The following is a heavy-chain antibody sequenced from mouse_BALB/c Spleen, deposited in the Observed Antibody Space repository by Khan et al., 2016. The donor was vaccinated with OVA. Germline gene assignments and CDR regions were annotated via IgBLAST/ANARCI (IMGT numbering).Heavy chain of an antibody. Sequence: EVQLVESGPELMKPGASVRITCKASGYSLTTYYIHWLMQSPGKSLEWLGLIDPFSGGKTYKQKINGKANMTIDKIYSKAYIHLSILRSEDSAVYYCTRHGYVGWVTYWGQGTLVTVSA. J-gene: IGHJ3*01. CDR1: GYSLTTYY. CDR3: TRHGYVGWVTY. V-gene: IGHV1-42*01. CDR2: IDPFSGGK. D-gene: IGHD2-2*01.